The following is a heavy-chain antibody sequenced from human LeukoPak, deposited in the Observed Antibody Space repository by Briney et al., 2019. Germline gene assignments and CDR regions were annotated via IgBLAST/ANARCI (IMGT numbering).Heavy chain of an antibody. CDR3: ARALSYYDSSGYYHNWFDP. Sequence: PSETLSLTCTVSGGSISSYYWSWIRQPPGKGLEWIGYIYYSGSTNYNPSLKSRVTISVDTSKNQFSLKLSSVTAADTAVYYCARALSYYDSSGYYHNWFDPWGQGTLVTVSS. V-gene: IGHV4-59*01. D-gene: IGHD3-22*01. J-gene: IGHJ5*02. CDR1: GGSISSYY. CDR2: IYYSGST.